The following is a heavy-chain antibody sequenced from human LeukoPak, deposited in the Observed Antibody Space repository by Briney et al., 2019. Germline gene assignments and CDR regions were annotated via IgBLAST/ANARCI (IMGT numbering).Heavy chain of an antibody. CDR3: ARDQTYSGSGIYTYFDY. CDR2: IYTSGST. J-gene: IGHJ4*02. CDR1: GGSISSGSYY. D-gene: IGHD3-10*01. V-gene: IGHV4-61*02. Sequence: SETLSLTCTVSGGSISSGSYYWSWIRQPAGKGLEWIGRIYTSGSTNYNPSLKSRVTISVDTSKNQFSLKLSSVTAADTAVYYCARDQTYSGSGIYTYFDYWGQGTLVTVSS.